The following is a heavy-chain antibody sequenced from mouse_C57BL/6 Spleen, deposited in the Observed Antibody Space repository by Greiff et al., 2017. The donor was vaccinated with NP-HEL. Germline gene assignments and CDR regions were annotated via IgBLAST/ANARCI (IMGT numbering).Heavy chain of an antibody. D-gene: IGHD1-1*01. J-gene: IGHJ1*03. CDR2: ISSGSSTI. CDR1: GFTFSDYG. V-gene: IGHV5-17*01. CDR3: ASAYYYGSSRYFDV. Sequence: EVKLVESGGGLVKPGGSLKLSCAASGFTFSDYGMHWVRQAPEKGLEWVAYISSGSSTIYYADTVKGRFTISRDNAKNTLFLQMTSLRSEDTAMYYCASAYYYGSSRYFDVWGTGTTVTVSS.